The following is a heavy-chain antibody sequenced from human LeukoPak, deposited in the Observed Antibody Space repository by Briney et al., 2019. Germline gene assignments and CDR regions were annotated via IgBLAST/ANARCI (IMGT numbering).Heavy chain of an antibody. Sequence: SETLSLTCAVYGGSFSGYYWSWIRQPPGKGLEWIGEINHSGSTNYNPSLKSRVTISVDTSKNQFSLKLSSVIAADTAVYYCARDSSSFNDAFDIWGQGTMVTVSS. CDR2: INHSGST. V-gene: IGHV4-34*01. CDR1: GGSFSGYY. J-gene: IGHJ3*02. CDR3: ARDSSSFNDAFDI. D-gene: IGHD6-6*01.